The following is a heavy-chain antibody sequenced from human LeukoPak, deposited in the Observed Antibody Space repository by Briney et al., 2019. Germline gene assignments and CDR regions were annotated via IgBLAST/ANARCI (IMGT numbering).Heavy chain of an antibody. V-gene: IGHV1-2*02. CDR1: GYTFTGYY. Sequence: ASVKVSCKASGYTFTGYYMHWVRQAPGQGLEWMGWINPNSGGTNYAQKFQGRVTMTRDTSISTAYMEPSRLRSDDTAVYYCARVSSDDFWSGYYDYWGQGTLVTVSS. CDR2: INPNSGGT. D-gene: IGHD3-3*01. J-gene: IGHJ4*02. CDR3: ARVSSDDFWSGYYDY.